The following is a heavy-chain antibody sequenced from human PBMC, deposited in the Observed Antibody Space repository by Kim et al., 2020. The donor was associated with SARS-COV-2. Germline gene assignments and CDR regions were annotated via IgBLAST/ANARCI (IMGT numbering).Heavy chain of an antibody. CDR2: INGDGSGT. J-gene: IGHJ1*01. CDR1: GFSFTTYW. Sequence: GGSLRLSCAASGFSFTTYWMHWVRQAPGKGRVWVARINGDGSGTTYADPVKGRFTISRDNGKDTVYLQMNSLGAADTAVYYCARGVPPATVTPLSCWGQG. CDR3: ARGVPPATVTPLSC. V-gene: IGHV3-74*03. D-gene: IGHD4-17*01.